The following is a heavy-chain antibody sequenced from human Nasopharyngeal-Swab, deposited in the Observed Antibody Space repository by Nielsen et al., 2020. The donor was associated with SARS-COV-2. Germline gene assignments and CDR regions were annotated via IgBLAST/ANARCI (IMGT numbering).Heavy chain of an antibody. D-gene: IGHD3-10*01. CDR2: IYTSGST. CDR3: ARGITTLYYYYYMDV. Sequence: WIRQPPGKGLEWIGRIYTSGSTNYNPSLKSRVTISVDTSKNHFSLKLSSVTAADTAVYYCARGITTLYYYYYMDVWGKGTTVTVSS. J-gene: IGHJ6*03. V-gene: IGHV4-61*02.